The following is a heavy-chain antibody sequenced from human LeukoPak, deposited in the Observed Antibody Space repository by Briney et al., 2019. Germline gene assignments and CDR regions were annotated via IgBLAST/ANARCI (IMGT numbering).Heavy chain of an antibody. D-gene: IGHD3-16*01. CDR2: INPNSDGT. CDR1: GYTFTNYY. J-gene: IGHJ4*02. Sequence: ASVKVSCKASGYTFTNYYMHWLRQPPGQGLEWMGWINPNSDGTNYAQKFQGRVTMTRDTSISTAYMDLSRLGSDDTAVYYCARDGALDYWGQGTLVTVSS. V-gene: IGHV1-2*02. CDR3: ARDGALDY.